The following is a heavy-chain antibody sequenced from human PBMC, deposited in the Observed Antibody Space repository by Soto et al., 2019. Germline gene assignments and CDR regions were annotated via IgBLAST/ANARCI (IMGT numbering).Heavy chain of an antibody. J-gene: IGHJ3*02. CDR2: LTPSGGET. D-gene: IGHD4-17*01. V-gene: IGHV3-23*01. CDR1: GFTFSTYA. CDR3: AHPRGYGVFDAYDI. Sequence: GGSLRLSCVASGFTFSTYAMSWVRQAPGKGLEWVCALTPSGGETYYADSVKGRFTISRDNSVNALYLQMSSLRIEDTAVYYCAHPRGYGVFDAYDIWGQGTMVTVSS.